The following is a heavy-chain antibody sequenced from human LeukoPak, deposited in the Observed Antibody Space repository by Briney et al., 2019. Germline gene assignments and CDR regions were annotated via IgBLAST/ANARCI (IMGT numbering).Heavy chain of an antibody. J-gene: IGHJ4*02. D-gene: IGHD1-26*01. CDR1: GFTFSNYW. V-gene: IGHV3-7*01. CDR2: IKQDGSEK. Sequence: PGGSLRLSCAASGFTFSNYWMSWVRQAPGKGLEWVANIKQDGSEKYYVDSVRGRFTISRDNAENSLYLQMNSLRAEDTAVYYCARDPSGSYWSYFDYWGQGTLVTVSS. CDR3: ARDPSGSYWSYFDY.